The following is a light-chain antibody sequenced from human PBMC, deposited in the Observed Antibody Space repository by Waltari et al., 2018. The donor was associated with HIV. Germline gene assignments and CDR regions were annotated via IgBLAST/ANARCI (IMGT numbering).Light chain of an antibody. V-gene: IGLV3-1*01. CDR3: QAWDSSTAYVV. Sequence: SYELTQPPSVSVSPGQTASITCSGDKLGDKYVCWYQQKPGQSPVLVIYQNIKRPSGIPERFSGSNSGNTATLTISGTQAMDEADYYCQAWDSSTAYVVFGGGTKLTVL. J-gene: IGLJ2*01. CDR2: QNI. CDR1: KLGDKY.